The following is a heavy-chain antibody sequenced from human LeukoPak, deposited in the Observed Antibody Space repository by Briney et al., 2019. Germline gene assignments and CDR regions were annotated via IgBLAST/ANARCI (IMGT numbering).Heavy chain of an antibody. CDR1: GFTFGSYW. CDR3: GRGFSIVPAGIPDY. V-gene: IGHV3-74*01. D-gene: IGHD2-2*02. Sequence: GGSLKLSCAASGFTFGSYWMHWVRQAPGKGLVWVSRINTDGGSTTYADSVKGRFTISRDNAKNTLYLQMNSLRAEDTAVYYCGRGFSIVPAGIPDYWGLGTLVTVSS. J-gene: IGHJ4*02. CDR2: INTDGGST.